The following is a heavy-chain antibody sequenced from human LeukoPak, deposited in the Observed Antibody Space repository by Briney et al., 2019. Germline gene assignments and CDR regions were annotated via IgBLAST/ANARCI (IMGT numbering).Heavy chain of an antibody. J-gene: IGHJ4*02. CDR1: GFIFASYG. D-gene: IGHD2-15*01. V-gene: IGHV3-48*01. CDR3: ARDAVQAGTPFYFDF. CDR2: ISAGSSNT. Sequence: PGGSLRLSCSASGFIFASYGMNWVRQAPGKDRQWISYISAGSSNTFYADSVKGRFTISRDDADNSLHLQMNSLSAEDTAVYYCARDAVQAGTPFYFDFWGQGALVTVSS.